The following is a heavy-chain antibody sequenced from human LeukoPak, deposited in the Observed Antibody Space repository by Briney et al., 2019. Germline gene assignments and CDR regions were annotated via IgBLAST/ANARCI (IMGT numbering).Heavy chain of an antibody. CDR3: ARDRVGAKAFDY. D-gene: IGHD1-26*01. J-gene: IGHJ4*02. V-gene: IGHV3-33*01. CDR1: GFTFSSQG. Sequence: GGSQRLSCAASGFTFSSQGMHSVREAPDKGLEWVAVIWYDGSNKYYADSVTGRFTIYRDNSKNTLYLQMNRLRDEDTAVYYCARDRVGAKAFDYGGQGTLVTVSS. CDR2: IWYDGSNK.